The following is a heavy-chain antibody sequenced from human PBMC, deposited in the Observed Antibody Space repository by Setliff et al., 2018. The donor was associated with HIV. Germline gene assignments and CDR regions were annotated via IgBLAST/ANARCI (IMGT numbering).Heavy chain of an antibody. CDR1: GGSISSYY. J-gene: IGHJ6*03. Sequence: LSLTCTVSGGSISSYYWSWIRQPPGKGLEWIGYIYYSGSTNYNPSLKSRVTISVDTSKNQFSLKLSSVTAADTAVYYCARGRRSTSSYYYYYYMDVWG. D-gene: IGHD2-2*01. CDR2: IYYSGST. CDR3: ARGRRSTSSYYYYYYMDV. V-gene: IGHV4-59*01.